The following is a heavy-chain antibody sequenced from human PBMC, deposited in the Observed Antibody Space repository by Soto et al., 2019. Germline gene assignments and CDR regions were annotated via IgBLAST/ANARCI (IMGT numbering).Heavy chain of an antibody. D-gene: IGHD2-2*01. Sequence: VASVKVSCKASGGTFSSYATSWVRQAPGQGLEWMGGIIPIFGTANYAQKFQGRVTITADKSTSTAYMELSSLRSEDTAVYYCARDPRPVDIVVVPAAPDGMDVWGQGTTVTVSS. CDR2: IIPIFGTA. CDR3: ARDPRPVDIVVVPAAPDGMDV. CDR1: GGTFSSYA. V-gene: IGHV1-69*06. J-gene: IGHJ6*02.